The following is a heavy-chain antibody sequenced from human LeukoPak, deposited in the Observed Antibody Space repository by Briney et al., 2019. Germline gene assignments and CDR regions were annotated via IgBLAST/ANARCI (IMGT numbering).Heavy chain of an antibody. Sequence: GGSLRLSCAASGFTFSSYAMAWVRQAPGKGLEWVSVISGSGGSTYCADSVKGRFTISRDNSKNTLYLQMNSLRAEDTAVYYCVHCGGDCYPCCGMDAWGQGTTVTVSS. CDR1: GFTFSSYA. J-gene: IGHJ6*02. V-gene: IGHV3-23*01. D-gene: IGHD2-21*02. CDR2: ISGSGGST. CDR3: VHCGGDCYPCCGMDA.